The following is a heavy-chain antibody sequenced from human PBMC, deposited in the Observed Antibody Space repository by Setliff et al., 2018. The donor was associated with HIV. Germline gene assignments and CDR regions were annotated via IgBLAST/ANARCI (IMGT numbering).Heavy chain of an antibody. Sequence: GGSLRLSCAASGFTFDDYGMSWVRQAPGKGLEWVSGINWNGGSTGYADSVKGRFTISRDNAKNTLYLQMDSLRAEDTAVYYCARGGANPSWFDSWGQGTRVTVSS. J-gene: IGHJ5*01. CDR1: GFTFDDYG. CDR3: ARGGANPSWFDS. V-gene: IGHV3-20*04. CDR2: INWNGGST. D-gene: IGHD3-16*01.